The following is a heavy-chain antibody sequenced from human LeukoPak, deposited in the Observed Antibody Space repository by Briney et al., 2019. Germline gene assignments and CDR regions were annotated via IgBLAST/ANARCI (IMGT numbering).Heavy chain of an antibody. D-gene: IGHD6-13*01. CDR2: MSSSSSYI. V-gene: IGHV3-21*01. J-gene: IGHJ6*04. Sequence: GGSLRLSCAASGFTFSSYSMNGVRQAPGKGLEWVSSMSSSSSYIYYADSVKGRFTTSRDNAKNSLYLQMNSLRAEDTAVYYCARRRAAAGTVWVDVWGKGTTVTVSS. CDR1: GFTFSSYS. CDR3: ARRRAAAGTVWVDV.